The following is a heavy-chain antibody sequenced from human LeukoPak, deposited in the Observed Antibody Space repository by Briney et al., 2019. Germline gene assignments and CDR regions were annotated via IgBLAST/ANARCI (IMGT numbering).Heavy chain of an antibody. CDR3: ARHVVRPRRVTPFYGMDV. Sequence: ASVKVSCKASGYTFTSYDINWVRQATGQGLEWMGWMNPNSGNTGYAQKFQGRVTMTRNTSISTAYMELSSLRSEDTAVYYCARHVVRPRRVTPFYGMDVCGQGTTVTVSS. CDR1: GYTFTSYD. J-gene: IGHJ6*02. CDR2: MNPNSGNT. D-gene: IGHD5-18*01. V-gene: IGHV1-8*01.